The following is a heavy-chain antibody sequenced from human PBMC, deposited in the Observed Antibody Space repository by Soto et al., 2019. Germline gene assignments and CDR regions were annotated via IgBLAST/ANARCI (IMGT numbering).Heavy chain of an antibody. CDR3: TRDGRRGYDMDV. CDR2: IGNDDRKTI. V-gene: IGHV3-48*02. J-gene: IGHJ6*03. CDR1: GFTSSLYS. Sequence: EVQLVESGGALVQPGGSLRLSCAASGFTSSLYSMNWVRQAPGKGLEWVSFIGNDDRKTILYAASVKGRFTVPSDNGKNSVYLQMDSLRDEDTAVYYCTRDGRRGYDMDVWGQGTTVTVSS.